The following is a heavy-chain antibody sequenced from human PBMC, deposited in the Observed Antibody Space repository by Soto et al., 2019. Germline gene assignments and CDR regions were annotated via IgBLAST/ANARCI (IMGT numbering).Heavy chain of an antibody. D-gene: IGHD6-6*01. V-gene: IGHV4-30-2*01. J-gene: IGHJ5*02. CDR2: IYHSGST. Sequence: SETLSLTWAGSGGSISRGGYSGSWIRQPPGKGLEWIGYIYHSGSTYYNPSLKSRVTISVDRSKNQFSLKLSSVTAADTAVYYCVGSIRPFWFAPSTQRTFVPVSS. CDR1: GGSISRGGYS. CDR3: VGSIRPFWFAP.